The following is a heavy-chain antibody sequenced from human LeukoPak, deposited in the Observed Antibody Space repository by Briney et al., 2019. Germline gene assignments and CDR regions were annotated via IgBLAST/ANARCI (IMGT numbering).Heavy chain of an antibody. CDR1: GYTFTVYY. Sequence: GASVKVSCKASGYTFTVYYMHWVRQAPGQGLEWMGRINPNSGGTNYAQKFQGRVTMTRDTSISTAYMELSRLRSDDTAVYYCARDRGGYSSPYYFDYWGQGTLVTVSS. J-gene: IGHJ4*02. CDR2: INPNSGGT. V-gene: IGHV1-2*06. D-gene: IGHD5-18*01. CDR3: ARDRGGYSSPYYFDY.